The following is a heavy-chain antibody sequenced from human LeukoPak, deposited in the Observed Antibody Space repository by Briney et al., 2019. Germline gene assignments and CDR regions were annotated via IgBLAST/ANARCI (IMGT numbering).Heavy chain of an antibody. CDR1: GFTFSSYA. CDR3: ARDSDGSYYLYGVDV. Sequence: GGSLRLSCAASGFTFSSYAMHWVRQAPGKGLEWVAVISYDGSNKYYADSVKGRFTISRDNSKSTLYLQMNSLRAEDTAVYYCARDSDGSYYLYGVDVWGQGTTVTVSS. CDR2: ISYDGSNK. D-gene: IGHD1-26*01. V-gene: IGHV3-30-3*01. J-gene: IGHJ6*02.